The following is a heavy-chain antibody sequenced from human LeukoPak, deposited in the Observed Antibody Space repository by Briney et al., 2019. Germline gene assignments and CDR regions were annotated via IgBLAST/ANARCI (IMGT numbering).Heavy chain of an antibody. CDR2: IYTSGIT. CDR3: ARDRGSSGWFDY. Sequence: SETLSLTCTVSGGSISSGSYYWSWIRQPAGKGLEWIGRIYTSGITNYNPSLKSRVTISVDTSKNQFSLKLTSVTAADTAVYYCARDRGSSGWFDYWGQGTLVTVSS. CDR1: GGSISSGSYY. D-gene: IGHD3-10*01. V-gene: IGHV4-61*02. J-gene: IGHJ4*02.